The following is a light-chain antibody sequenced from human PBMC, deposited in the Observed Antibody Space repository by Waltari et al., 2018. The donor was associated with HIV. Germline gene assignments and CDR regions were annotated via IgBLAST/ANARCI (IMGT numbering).Light chain of an antibody. CDR2: GCT. J-gene: IGLJ2*01. CDR3: QSYDSTLSAVI. V-gene: IGLV1-40*01. CDR1: TSNVGAGPD. Sequence: QSVLTQPPSVSGAPGQRVTISCTGSTSNVGAGPDVHWYQHLLGTAPKLLVNGCTSRPSGVPDRFSGSKSGTSASLAITGLQAEDEADYYCQSYDSTLSAVIFGGGTKLTVL.